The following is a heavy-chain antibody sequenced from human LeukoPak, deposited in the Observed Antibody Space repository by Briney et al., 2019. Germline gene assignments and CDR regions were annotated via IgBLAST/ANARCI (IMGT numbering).Heavy chain of an antibody. D-gene: IGHD2-15*01. CDR2: ISYDGSNK. CDR3: AKEAIYCSGGSCYSSGLDY. CDR1: GFTFSSYG. J-gene: IGHJ4*02. V-gene: IGHV3-30*18. Sequence: GPLRLSCAASGFTFSSYGMHWVRQAPGKGLEWVAVISYDGSNKYYADSVKGRFTISRDNSKNTLYLQMNSLRAEDTAVYYCAKEAIYCSGGSCYSSGLDYWGQGTLVTVSS.